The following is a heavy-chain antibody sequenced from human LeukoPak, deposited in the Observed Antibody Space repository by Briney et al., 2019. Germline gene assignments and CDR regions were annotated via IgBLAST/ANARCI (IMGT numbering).Heavy chain of an antibody. CDR2: ISSSGSTI. Sequence: TGGSLRLSCAASGFTFSDYYMSWIRQAPGKGLEWVSYISSSGSTIYYADSVKGRFTISRDNAKNSLYLQMNSLRAEDTAVYYCASRALGGYYDSSGVDYWGQGTLVTVSS. D-gene: IGHD3-22*01. V-gene: IGHV3-11*01. CDR1: GFTFSDYY. CDR3: ASRALGGYYDSSGVDY. J-gene: IGHJ4*02.